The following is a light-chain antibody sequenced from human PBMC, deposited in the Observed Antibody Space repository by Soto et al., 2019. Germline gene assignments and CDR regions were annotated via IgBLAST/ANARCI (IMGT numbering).Light chain of an antibody. V-gene: IGKV3-20*01. J-gene: IGKJ2*01. Sequence: EIVLTQSPGTLSLSPGERATLFCRASQSVSRDYLAWYQQKPGQAPRLLIYGASVRATGIPDRFTGSGSGTDFTLTISGLEPEDFAVYYCHQYGSSPYTFXQ. CDR3: HQYGSSPYT. CDR2: GAS. CDR1: QSVSRDY.